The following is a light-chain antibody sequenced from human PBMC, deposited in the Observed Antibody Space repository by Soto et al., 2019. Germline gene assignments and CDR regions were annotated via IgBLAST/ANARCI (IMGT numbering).Light chain of an antibody. J-gene: IGLJ1*01. Sequence: QSALTQPPSASGSPGQSVTISCTGTSSDVGGYKFVSWYQQHPGKAPKLIIYEVTQRPSGVPDRFSASKSGNTASLTVSGLQAEEEADYCCSSYAGSNMGVFGTGTKLTVL. CDR3: SSYAGSNMGV. CDR2: EVT. CDR1: SSDVGGYKF. V-gene: IGLV2-8*01.